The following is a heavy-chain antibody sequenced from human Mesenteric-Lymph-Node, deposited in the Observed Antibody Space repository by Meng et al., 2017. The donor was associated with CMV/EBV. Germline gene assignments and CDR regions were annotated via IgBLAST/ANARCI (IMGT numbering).Heavy chain of an antibody. CDR1: GFIVSNDY. CDR3: ARERMRSYLDY. D-gene: IGHD2-15*01. J-gene: IGHJ4*02. V-gene: IGHV3-66*02. Sequence: GGSLRLSCAASGFIVSNDYMTWVRQAPGKGLEWVSVIYTGGITYYADSVKGRFTISRDDSKNTLHLQMNSLRAEDTAVYFCARERMRSYLDYWGQGTLVTVSS. CDR2: IYTGGIT.